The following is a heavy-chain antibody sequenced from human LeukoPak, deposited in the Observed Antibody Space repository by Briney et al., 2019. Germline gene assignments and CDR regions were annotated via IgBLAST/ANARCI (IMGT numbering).Heavy chain of an antibody. V-gene: IGHV1-46*04. CDR3: ARDKSGWSVDY. J-gene: IGHJ4*02. CDR1: GYTFSSYY. CDR2: ISPSGDYT. Sequence: GASVKVSCKASGYTFSSYYMHWVRQAPGQGLEWMGIISPSGDYTRYAQKLQGRVSMTLDTSTSTVYMELNSLESEDTAMYYCARDKSGWSVDYWGQGTLVTVTS. D-gene: IGHD6-19*01.